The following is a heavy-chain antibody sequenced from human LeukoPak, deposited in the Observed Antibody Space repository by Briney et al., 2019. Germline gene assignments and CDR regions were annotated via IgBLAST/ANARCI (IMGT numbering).Heavy chain of an antibody. CDR1: GFTFDDYV. Sequence: PGGSLRLSCAASGFTFDDYVMHWVRQAPGKGLEWVSLISGDGGTTYYADSVKGRFAISRDNAKNSLYLQMNSLRAEDTAVYYCARDRCAGGSCYDYWGQGTLVTVSS. CDR2: ISGDGGTT. CDR3: ARDRCAGGSCYDY. D-gene: IGHD2-15*01. V-gene: IGHV3-43*02. J-gene: IGHJ4*02.